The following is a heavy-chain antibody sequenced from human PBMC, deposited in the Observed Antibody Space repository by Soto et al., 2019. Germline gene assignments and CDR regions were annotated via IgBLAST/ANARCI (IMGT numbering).Heavy chain of an antibody. CDR2: IIPIFGTA. J-gene: IGHJ6*02. CDR3: ARAIVWGSYRYTEVAYYGMDV. D-gene: IGHD3-16*02. Sequence: SVKVSCKASGGTFSSYAISWVRQAPGQGLEWMGGIIPIFGTANYAQKFQGRVTITADESTSTAYMELSSLRSEDTAVYYCARAIVWGSYRYTEVAYYGMDVWGQGTTVTVSS. V-gene: IGHV1-69*13. CDR1: GGTFSSYA.